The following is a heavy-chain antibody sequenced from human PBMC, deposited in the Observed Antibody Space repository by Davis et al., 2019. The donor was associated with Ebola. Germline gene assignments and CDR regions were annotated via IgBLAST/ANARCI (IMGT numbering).Heavy chain of an antibody. CDR2: ISGSGGST. D-gene: IGHD6-6*01. V-gene: IGHV3-23*01. Sequence: GGSLRLSCAASGFTFSSYSMNWVRQAPGKGLEWVSAISGSGGSTYYAGSVKGRFTISRDNSQNTLYLQKNSLRAEDTAVYYCARRSSQALDWGQGTLVTVSS. J-gene: IGHJ4*02. CDR1: GFTFSSYS. CDR3: ARRSSQALD.